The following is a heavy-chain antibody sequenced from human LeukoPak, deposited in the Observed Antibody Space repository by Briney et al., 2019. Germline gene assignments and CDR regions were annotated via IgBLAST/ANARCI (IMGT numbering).Heavy chain of an antibody. V-gene: IGHV5-51*01. CDR3: ARLAYSSGWYVDY. Sequence: AESLKISCKGSGYSFTRNWIGWVRQMPGKGLEWMGIIYPGDSDTRYSPSFQGLVTISADKSISTAYLQWSSLKASDTAMYYCARLAYSSGWYVDYWGQGTLVTVSS. J-gene: IGHJ4*02. D-gene: IGHD6-19*01. CDR2: IYPGDSDT. CDR1: GYSFTRNW.